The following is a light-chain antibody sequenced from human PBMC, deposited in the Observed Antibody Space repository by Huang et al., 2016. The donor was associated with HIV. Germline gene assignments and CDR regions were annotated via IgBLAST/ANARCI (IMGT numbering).Light chain of an antibody. V-gene: IGKV2-30*02. CDR2: KVS. CDR1: QSLVHSDGNTY. CDR3: MQGTHWPLT. Sequence: DVVMTQSPLSLPVTLGQPALISCRSTQSLVHSDGNTYLNWFQQRPGQSPRRVIYKVSSRDSGVPDRFSGSGSGSDFTLKISRVEAGDVAIYYCMQGTHWPLTFGQGTKVEL. J-gene: IGKJ1*01.